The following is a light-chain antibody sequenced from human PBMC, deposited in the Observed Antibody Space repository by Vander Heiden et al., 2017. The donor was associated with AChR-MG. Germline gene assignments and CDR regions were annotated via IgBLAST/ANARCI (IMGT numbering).Light chain of an antibody. CDR2: GAT. CDR3: QQYGSSPYT. Sequence: ELLLTQSPGTLSLSPGARATLSCRASQSVSSCYVAWYQQKPGQAPRLLIYGATSRATGIPDRCSGSGSGTDFTLTISRLEPEDVAVYYCQQYGSSPYTFGQGTKLEIK. CDR1: QSVSSCY. V-gene: IGKV3-20*01. J-gene: IGKJ2*01.